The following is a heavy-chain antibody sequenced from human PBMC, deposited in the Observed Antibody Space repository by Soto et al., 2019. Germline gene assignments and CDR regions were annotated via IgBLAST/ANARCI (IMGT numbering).Heavy chain of an antibody. V-gene: IGHV1-69*04. CDR1: GGTFSSYT. D-gene: IGHD3-9*01. J-gene: IGHJ4*02. CDR2: IIPILGIA. Sequence: GPSVKVSCTASGGTFSSYTISWVRQAPGQGLEWMGRIIPILGIANYAQKFQGRVTITADKSTSTAYMELSSLRSEDTAVYYCARDGARTGYDILTGYPLAYYFDYWGQGALVTVSS. CDR3: ARDGARTGYDILTGYPLAYYFDY.